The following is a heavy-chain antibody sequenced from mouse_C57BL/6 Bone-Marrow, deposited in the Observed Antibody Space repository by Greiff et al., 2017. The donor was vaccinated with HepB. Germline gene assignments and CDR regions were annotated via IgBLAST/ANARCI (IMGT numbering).Heavy chain of an antibody. V-gene: IGHV1-81*01. D-gene: IGHD1-1*01. CDR3: ARDYYGSSFDY. J-gene: IGHJ2*01. CDR2: IYPRSGNT. CDR1: GYTFTSYG. Sequence: QVQLQQSGAELARPGASVKLSCKASGYTFTSYGISWVKQRTGQGLEWIGEIYPRSGNTYYNEKFKGKATLTADKSSSTAYMQLSSLTSEDSAVYFCARDYYGSSFDYWGQGTTLTVSS.